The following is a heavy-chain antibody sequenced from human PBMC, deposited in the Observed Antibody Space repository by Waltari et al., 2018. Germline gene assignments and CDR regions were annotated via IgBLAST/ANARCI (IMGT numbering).Heavy chain of an antibody. V-gene: IGHV3-21*02. D-gene: IGHD3-22*01. Sequence: VQLVESGGGLVKPGGSLRLSCAASVFSFSSESMSWVRQTPGKGLEWVSSISGSSSYIYYEDSVKGRFAITRDNAKNSVYLQMNSLRSEDTGLYYCAKYSSGWRIDSWGQGTQVTVSS. J-gene: IGHJ4*02. CDR2: ISGSSSYI. CDR1: VFSFSSES. CDR3: AKYSSGWRIDS.